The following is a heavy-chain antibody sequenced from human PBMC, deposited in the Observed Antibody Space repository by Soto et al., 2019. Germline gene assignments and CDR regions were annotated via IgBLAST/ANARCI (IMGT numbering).Heavy chain of an antibody. CDR3: AKDRGVVTPPRVYYYYYYGMDV. CDR1: GFTFSSYG. D-gene: IGHD2-15*01. Sequence: GGSLRLSCAASGFTFSSYGMHWVRQAPGKGLEWVAVISYDGSNKYYADSVKGRFTIPRDNSKNTLYLQMNSLRAEDTAVYYCAKDRGVVTPPRVYYYYYYGMDVWGQGTTVTVSS. CDR2: ISYDGSNK. J-gene: IGHJ6*02. V-gene: IGHV3-30*18.